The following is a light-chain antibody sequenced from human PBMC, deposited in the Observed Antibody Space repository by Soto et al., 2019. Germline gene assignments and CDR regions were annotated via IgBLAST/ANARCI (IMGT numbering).Light chain of an antibody. V-gene: IGKV3-20*01. CDR1: QSVTNS. Sequence: DIVLTQSPATLSLSPGERATLSFRASQSVTNSLACYQQKPGQAPRLLVYDASNRATGIPDRFSGSGSETDFTLTISRLEPEDFAVYYCQQYGISSVTFGQGTLLAIK. J-gene: IGKJ5*01. CDR2: DAS. CDR3: QQYGISSVT.